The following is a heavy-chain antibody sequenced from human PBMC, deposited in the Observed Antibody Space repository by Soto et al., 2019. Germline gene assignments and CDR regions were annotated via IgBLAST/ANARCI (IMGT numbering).Heavy chain of an antibody. D-gene: IGHD1-26*01. J-gene: IGHJ3*02. V-gene: IGHV4-39*01. CDR1: GGSISSSGYY. Sequence: PSETLSLTCTVSGGSISSSGYYWGWIRQPPGKGLEWIGTIYYSGSTYYNPSLKSRVTISVDTSKNQFSLKLSSVTAADTAVYYCARQGSGSYNAFDIWGQGTVVTVSS. CDR2: IYYSGST. CDR3: ARQGSGSYNAFDI.